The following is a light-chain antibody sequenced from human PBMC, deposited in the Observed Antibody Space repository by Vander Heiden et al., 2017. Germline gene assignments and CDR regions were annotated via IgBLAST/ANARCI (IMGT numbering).Light chain of an antibody. CDR3: QQYNNWLYT. J-gene: IGKJ2*01. V-gene: IGKV3-15*01. Sequence: ELVMTQSPATLSVSPWERATLSCRASQSVSSNLAWYQQKPGKAPRLLIYGASTRATGIPARFSGSGSGTEFTLAISSLQSEDFAVYYCQQYNNWLYTFGQGTKLEIK. CDR1: QSVSSN. CDR2: GAS.